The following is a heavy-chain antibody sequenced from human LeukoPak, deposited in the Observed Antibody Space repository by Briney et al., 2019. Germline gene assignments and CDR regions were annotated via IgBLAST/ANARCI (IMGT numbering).Heavy chain of an antibody. CDR1: GFTFSSYG. J-gene: IGHJ6*02. CDR3: AKDQNYGSGSYYSSRYYYGMDV. Sequence: GRSLRLSCAASGFTFSSYGMHWVRQAPGKGLEWVVVISYDGSNKYYADSVKGRFTISRDSSKNTLYLQMNSLRAEDTAVYYCAKDQNYGSGSYYSSRYYYGMDVWGQGTTVTVSS. V-gene: IGHV3-30*18. D-gene: IGHD3-10*01. CDR2: ISYDGSNK.